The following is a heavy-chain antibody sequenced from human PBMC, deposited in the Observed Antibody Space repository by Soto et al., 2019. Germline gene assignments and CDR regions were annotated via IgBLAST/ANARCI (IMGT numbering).Heavy chain of an antibody. Sequence: GESLKISCKGSGYSFTSYWIGWVRQMPGKGLEWMGIIYPGDSDTRYSPSFQGQVTISADKSISTAYLQWSSLKASDTAMYYCARTISSSSFVSYYYYYGMDVWGQGTTVTVSS. CDR3: ARTISSSSFVSYYYYYGMDV. V-gene: IGHV5-51*01. CDR2: IYPGDSDT. D-gene: IGHD6-6*01. CDR1: GYSFTSYW. J-gene: IGHJ6*02.